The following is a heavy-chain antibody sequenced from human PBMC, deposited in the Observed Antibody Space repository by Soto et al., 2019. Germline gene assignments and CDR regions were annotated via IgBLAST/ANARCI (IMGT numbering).Heavy chain of an antibody. V-gene: IGHV3-74*01. D-gene: IGHD5-18*01. CDR1: GLVASGLNFGNTW. CDR3: ARDWSYSYPS. J-gene: IGHJ4*02. CDR2: INSDGTNT. Sequence: EVQLVESGGGLVQPGGSLRLSCVASGLVASGLNFGNTWMHWVRQPPGKGLVWVSYINSDGTNTTYADSVKGRFTISRDNAKNTVFLQMDNLRVEDTAVYYCARDWSYSYPSWGQGTLVTVSS.